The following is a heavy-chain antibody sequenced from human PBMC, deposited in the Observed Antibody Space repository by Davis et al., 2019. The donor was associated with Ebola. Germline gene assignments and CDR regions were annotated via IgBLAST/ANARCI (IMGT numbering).Heavy chain of an antibody. Sequence: GESLKISCAASGFTFSSYSMNWVRQAPGKGLEWVSSISSSSSYIYYADSVKGRFTISRDNAKNSLYLQMNSLRAEDTAVYYCARDRGLSDGYNYLDYWGQGTLVTVSS. CDR1: GFTFSSYS. J-gene: IGHJ4*02. V-gene: IGHV3-21*01. CDR2: ISSSSSYI. CDR3: ARDRGLSDGYNYLDY. D-gene: IGHD5-24*01.